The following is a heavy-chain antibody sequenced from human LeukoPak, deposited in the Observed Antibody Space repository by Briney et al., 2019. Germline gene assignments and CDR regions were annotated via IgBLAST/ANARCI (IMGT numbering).Heavy chain of an antibody. CDR3: ARGDYDFWSSYPTDY. Sequence: ASVKVSCKASGYTFTGYYMHWVRQAPGQGLEWMGWINPNSGGTNYAQKFQGRVTMTRDTSISTAYMELSRLRSDDTAVYYCARGDYDFWSSYPTDYWGQGTLVTVSS. J-gene: IGHJ4*02. V-gene: IGHV1-2*02. CDR1: GYTFTGYY. CDR2: INPNSGGT. D-gene: IGHD3-3*01.